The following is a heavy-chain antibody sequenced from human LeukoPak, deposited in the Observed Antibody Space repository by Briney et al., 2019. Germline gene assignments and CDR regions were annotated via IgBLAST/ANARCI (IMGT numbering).Heavy chain of an antibody. D-gene: IGHD1-26*01. V-gene: IGHV3-30-3*01. J-gene: IGHJ4*02. CDR3: AKGTYSGSY. CDR1: GFTFSSYA. CDR2: ISYDGSNK. Sequence: GGSLRLSCAASGFTFSSYAMHWVRQAPGKGLEWVAVISYDGSNKYYADSVKGRFTISRDNSKNTLYLQMNSLRAEDTAVYYCAKGTYSGSYWGQGTLVTVSS.